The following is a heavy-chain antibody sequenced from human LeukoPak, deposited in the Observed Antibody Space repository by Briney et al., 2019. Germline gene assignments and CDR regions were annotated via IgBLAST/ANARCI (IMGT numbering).Heavy chain of an antibody. D-gene: IGHD6-6*01. CDR3: ARVAYASSSLRFFDS. Sequence: GGSLRLSCAGSGFTFSTSSMNWVRQAPGKGLEWVSFISSSSSTIYYADSVEGRFAISRDNAKNSLYLRMNSLRAEDTAVYYCARVAYASSSLRFFDSWGQGTLVTVSS. V-gene: IGHV3-48*01. CDR1: GFTFSTSS. J-gene: IGHJ4*02. CDR2: ISSSSSTI.